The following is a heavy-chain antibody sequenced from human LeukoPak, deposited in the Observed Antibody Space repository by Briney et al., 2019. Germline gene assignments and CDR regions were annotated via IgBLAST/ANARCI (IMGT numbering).Heavy chain of an antibody. CDR3: ARRIVATIAQYYFDY. J-gene: IGHJ4*02. CDR2: ISSSGSTI. D-gene: IGHD5-12*01. V-gene: IGHV3-11*04. CDR1: GFTFSDYY. Sequence: GGSLRLSCAASGFTFSDYYMSWIRQAPGKGLEWISYISSSGSTIYYADSVKGRFTISRDNAKNSLYLQMNSLRAEDTAVYYCARRIVATIAQYYFDYWGQGTLVTVSS.